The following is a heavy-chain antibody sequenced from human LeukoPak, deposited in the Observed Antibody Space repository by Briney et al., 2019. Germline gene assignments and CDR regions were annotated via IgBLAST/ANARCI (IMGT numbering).Heavy chain of an antibody. J-gene: IGHJ3*02. CDR1: GFTVSSNY. CDR3: ARGLSAVASTSGDAFDI. CDR2: IYSGGST. D-gene: IGHD6-19*01. V-gene: IGHV3-66*01. Sequence: GGSLRLSCAASGFTVSSNYMSWVRQAPGKGLEWVSVIYSGGSTYYADSVKGRFTISRDNSKNTLYLQMNSLRAEDTAVYYCARGLSAVASTSGDAFDIWGQGTMVTVSS.